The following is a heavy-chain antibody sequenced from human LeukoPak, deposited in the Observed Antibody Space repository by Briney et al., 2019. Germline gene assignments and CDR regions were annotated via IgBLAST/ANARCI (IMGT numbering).Heavy chain of an antibody. CDR3: ARLHDYGNPDFDY. V-gene: IGHV3-30-3*01. J-gene: IGHJ4*02. CDR1: GFTFSSYA. CDR2: ISYDGSNK. Sequence: GGSLRLSCAASGFTFSSYAMHWVRQAPGKGLEWVAVISYDGSNKYYADSVKGRFTISRDNSKNTLYLQMNSLRAEDTAVYYCARLHDYGNPDFDYRGQGTLVTVSS. D-gene: IGHD4-11*01.